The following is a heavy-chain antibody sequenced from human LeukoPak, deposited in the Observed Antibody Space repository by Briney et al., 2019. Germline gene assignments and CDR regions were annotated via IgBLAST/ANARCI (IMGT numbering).Heavy chain of an antibody. J-gene: IGHJ4*02. CDR3: AKGRGSSTYTFDY. V-gene: IGHV3-23*01. D-gene: IGHD3-16*01. CDR1: GFTFSNFP. CDR2: ISNSGGST. Sequence: PGRSLRLSCAASGFTFSNFPMAWVRQAPGKGLEWVSLISNSGGSTYYADSVKGRFTISRDNSKNTVDLQMNSLRVEDTAVYYCAKGRGSSTYTFDYWGQGTLVTGSS.